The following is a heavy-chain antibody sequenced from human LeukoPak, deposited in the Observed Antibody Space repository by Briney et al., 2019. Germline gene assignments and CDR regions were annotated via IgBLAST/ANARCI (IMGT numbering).Heavy chain of an antibody. CDR3: ASGVGYCSSTNCSNTYYFDY. J-gene: IGHJ4*02. V-gene: IGHV1-69*04. Sequence: ASVKVSCKASGGTFSSYAISWVRQAPGQGLEWMGRIIPILGIANYAQKFQGRVTITADKSTSTAYMELSSLRSEDTAVYYCASGVGYCSSTNCSNTYYFDYWGQGTLVTVSS. D-gene: IGHD2-2*01. CDR1: GGTFSSYA. CDR2: IIPILGIA.